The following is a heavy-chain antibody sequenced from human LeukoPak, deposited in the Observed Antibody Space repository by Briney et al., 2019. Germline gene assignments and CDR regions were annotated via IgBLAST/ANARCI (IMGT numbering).Heavy chain of an antibody. CDR3: AFYYDILTGYFDY. J-gene: IGHJ4*02. CDR2: IYSGGST. Sequence: PGGSLRLSCAASGFTVSSNYMSWVRQAPGKGLERVSVIYSGGSTYYADSVKGRFTISRDNSKNTLYLQMNSLRAEDTAVYYCAFYYDILTGYFDYWGQGTLSPSPQ. CDR1: GFTVSSNY. V-gene: IGHV3-53*01. D-gene: IGHD3-9*01.